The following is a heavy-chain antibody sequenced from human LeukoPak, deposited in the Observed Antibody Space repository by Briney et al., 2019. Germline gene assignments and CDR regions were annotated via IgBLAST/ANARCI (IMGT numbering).Heavy chain of an antibody. CDR3: ASTYSSGSPHFDY. CDR1: GGSISSYY. CDR2: IYYSGST. D-gene: IGHD6-19*01. V-gene: IGHV4-59*01. Sequence: PSETLSLTCTVSGGSISSYYWSWIRQPPGKGLEWIGYIYYSGSTNYNPSLKSRVTISVDTSKNQFSLKLSSVTAADTAVYYCASTYSSGSPHFDYWGQGTLVTVSS. J-gene: IGHJ4*02.